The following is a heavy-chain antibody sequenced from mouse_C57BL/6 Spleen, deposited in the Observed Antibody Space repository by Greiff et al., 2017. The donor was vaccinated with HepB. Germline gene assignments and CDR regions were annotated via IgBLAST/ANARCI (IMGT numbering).Heavy chain of an antibody. CDR1: GYAFSSSW. D-gene: IGHD6-1*01. V-gene: IGHV1-82*01. CDR2: IYPGDGDT. J-gene: IGHJ2*01. Sequence: VKLMESGPELVKPGASVKISCKASGYAFSSSWMNWVKQRPGKGLEWIGRIYPGDGDTNYNGKFKGKATLTADKSSSTAYMQLSSLTSEDSAVYFCARYHTRGDYWGQGTTLTVSS. CDR3: ARYHTRGDY.